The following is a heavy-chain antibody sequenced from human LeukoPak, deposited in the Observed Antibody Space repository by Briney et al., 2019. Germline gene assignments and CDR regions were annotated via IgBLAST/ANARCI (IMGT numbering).Heavy chain of an antibody. V-gene: IGHV1-69*04. D-gene: IGHD6-19*01. CDR3: ARSVSKYSSGWYDNFDY. CDR1: GGTFSSYA. CDR2: IIPILGIA. Sequence: ASVRVSCKAFGGTFSSYAIGWVRQAPGQGLEWMGRIIPILGIANYAQKFQGRVTITADKSTSTAYMELSSLRSEDTAVYYCARSVSKYSSGWYDNFDYWGQGTLVTVSS. J-gene: IGHJ4*02.